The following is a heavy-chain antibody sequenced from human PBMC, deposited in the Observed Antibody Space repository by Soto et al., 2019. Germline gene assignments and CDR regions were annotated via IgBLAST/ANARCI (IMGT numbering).Heavy chain of an antibody. CDR1: GYSISSGYY. D-gene: IGHD2-15*01. V-gene: IGHV4-38-2*01. Sequence: SETLSLTCAVSGYSISSGYYWGWIRQPPGKGLEWIGSIYHSGSTYYNPSLKSRVTISVDTSKNQFSLKLSSVTAADTAVYYCADGGNFDYWGQGTLVTVYS. J-gene: IGHJ4*02. CDR2: IYHSGST. CDR3: ADGGNFDY.